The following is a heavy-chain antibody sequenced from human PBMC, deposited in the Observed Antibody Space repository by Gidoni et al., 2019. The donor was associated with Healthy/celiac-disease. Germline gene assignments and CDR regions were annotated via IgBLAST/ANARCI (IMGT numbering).Heavy chain of an antibody. J-gene: IGHJ6*02. V-gene: IGHV3-9*01. CDR2: ISWNSGSI. CDR3: AKDGSEGFYSSSYYYYYGMDV. D-gene: IGHD6-6*01. Sequence: EVQLVESGGGLVQPGRSLRLSCAASGFTFDDYAMPWVRQAPGKGLEWVSGISWNSGSIGYADSVKGRFTISRDNAKNSLYLQMNSLRAEDTALYYCAKDGSEGFYSSSYYYYYGMDVWGQGTTVTVSS. CDR1: GFTFDDYA.